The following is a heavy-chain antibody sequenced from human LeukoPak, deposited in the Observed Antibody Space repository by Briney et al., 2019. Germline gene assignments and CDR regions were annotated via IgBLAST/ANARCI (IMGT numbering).Heavy chain of an antibody. Sequence: GGSLRLSCAASGFTFSYVYMTWIRQAPGEGLEWVSYISGDGANIFYADSVKGRFTISRDNSKNTLYLQMNSLRAEDTAVYYCAKVMTRTMVRGVPPSDYWGQGTLVTVSS. J-gene: IGHJ4*02. CDR2: ISGDGANI. CDR3: AKVMTRTMVRGVPPSDY. V-gene: IGHV3-23*01. D-gene: IGHD3-10*01. CDR1: GFTFSYVY.